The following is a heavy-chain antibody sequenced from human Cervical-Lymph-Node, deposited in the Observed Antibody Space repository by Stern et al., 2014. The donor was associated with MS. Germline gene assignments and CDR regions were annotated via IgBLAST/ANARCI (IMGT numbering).Heavy chain of an antibody. CDR2: ISWNSGSI. J-gene: IGHJ2*01. CDR3: AKVKAVAGYYWYFDL. Sequence: EVQLVESGGGLVQPGRALGLSCAASGFTFDDYAMHWVRQAPGKGLGWVSGISWNSGSIGYADSVTGRFTFSRANAKNPLYLQMNSLRAEDTALYYCAKVKAVAGYYWYFDLWGRGTLVTVSS. D-gene: IGHD6-19*01. CDR1: GFTFDDYA. V-gene: IGHV3-9*01.